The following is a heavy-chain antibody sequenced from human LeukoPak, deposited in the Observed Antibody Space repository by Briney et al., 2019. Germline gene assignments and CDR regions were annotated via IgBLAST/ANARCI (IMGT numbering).Heavy chain of an antibody. CDR2: VRRKAYGEAT. J-gene: IGHJ4*02. Sequence: GGSLRLSCSGSGFIFGDYDMNWVRQDQGKGLEWVGFVRRKAYGEATEYAASVKGRFTISRDDSRSVADLHMNSLKTEDTAIYYCTRDLGYYSGWYEYFDYWGQGTLVTVSS. D-gene: IGHD6-19*01. V-gene: IGHV3-49*04. CDR1: GFIFGDYD. CDR3: TRDLGYYSGWYEYFDY.